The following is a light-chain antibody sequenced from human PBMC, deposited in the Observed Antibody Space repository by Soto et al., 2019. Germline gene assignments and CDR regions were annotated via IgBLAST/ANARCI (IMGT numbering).Light chain of an antibody. CDR1: QFVSSR. Sequence: DIVVTQSPATLSASPGERVTLSCRASQFVSSRLAWYQQRPGQVPRLLIYDASNRATGIPARFSGSGSGTDFTLTISSLQSEDFAVYYCQQYIRWPLTFGGGTKVDIK. V-gene: IGKV3D-15*01. CDR3: QQYIRWPLT. J-gene: IGKJ4*01. CDR2: DAS.